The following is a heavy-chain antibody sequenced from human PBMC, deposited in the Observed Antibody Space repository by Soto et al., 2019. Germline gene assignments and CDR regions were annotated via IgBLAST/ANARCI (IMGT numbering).Heavy chain of an antibody. D-gene: IGHD3-3*01. J-gene: IGHJ5*02. CDR1: GFTFTISA. CDR3: AEAIFGVVNGFDP. CDR2: IVVGSGNT. V-gene: IGHV1-58*01. Sequence: QMQMVQTGHEVKKPGTSVKVSCKASGFTFTISAVQWVRQARVQRLEWRGWIVVGSGNTNYAQKFQERVTITRDMSTSTAYMELSSLRSEDTAVYYCAEAIFGVVNGFDPWCQGTLVTVSS.